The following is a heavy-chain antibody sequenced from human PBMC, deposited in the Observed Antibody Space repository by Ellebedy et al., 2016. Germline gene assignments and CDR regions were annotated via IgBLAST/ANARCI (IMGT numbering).Heavy chain of an antibody. CDR1: GFTFSKAW. CDR2: IFSEADGGEA. V-gene: IGHV3-15*01. Sequence: GESLKISXAASGFTFSKAWVCWVRQAPGKGPEWVGRIFSEADGGEAQYATAVDGRFTISRDDSKNMLYLQMNSLKTEDTAVYYCTRAPITTRYADYWGQGTLVTVSS. CDR3: TRAPITTRYADY. D-gene: IGHD3-3*01. J-gene: IGHJ4*02.